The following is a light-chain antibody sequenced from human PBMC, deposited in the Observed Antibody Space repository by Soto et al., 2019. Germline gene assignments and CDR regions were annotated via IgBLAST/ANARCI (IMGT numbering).Light chain of an antibody. Sequence: TQCPGTLSLSPGDRATLSCRASQSISSIYLAWYQQKPGQAPRLLSYATSSRATGIPDRFSGSGSGTDFTLTISRLEPEDLAVYYCQQYNTSPRTFGQGTKVDIK. CDR2: ATS. CDR1: QSISSIY. V-gene: IGKV3-20*01. CDR3: QQYNTSPRT. J-gene: IGKJ1*01.